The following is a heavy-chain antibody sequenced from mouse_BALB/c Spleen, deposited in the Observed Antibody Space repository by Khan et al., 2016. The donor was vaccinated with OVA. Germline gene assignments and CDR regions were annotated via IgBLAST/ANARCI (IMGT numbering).Heavy chain of an antibody. CDR2: ISSGSSTI. CDR1: GFTFSSFG. Sequence: EVELVESGGGLVQPGGSRKLSCAASGFTFSSFGMHWVRQAPEKGLEWVAYISSGSSTIYYADTVKGRFTISRDNPKNTLFLQMTSLRSEDTAMYYCARRRSHYWYFDVWGAGTTVPVSS. V-gene: IGHV5-17*02. J-gene: IGHJ1*01. CDR3: ARRRSHYWYFDV.